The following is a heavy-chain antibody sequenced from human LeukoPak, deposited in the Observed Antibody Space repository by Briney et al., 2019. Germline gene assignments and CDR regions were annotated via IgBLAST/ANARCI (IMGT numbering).Heavy chain of an antibody. CDR2: ISGSGGST. CDR3: ANTGSDYYVWGSYRTFDY. V-gene: IGHV3-23*01. CDR1: GFTFSSYA. Sequence: HTGGSLRLSCAASGFTFSSYAMSWVRQAPGKGLEWVSAISGSGGSTYYADSVKGRFTISRDNSKNTLYLQMNSLRAEDTAVYYCANTGSDYYVWGSYRTFDYWGQGTLVTVSS. J-gene: IGHJ4*02. D-gene: IGHD3-16*02.